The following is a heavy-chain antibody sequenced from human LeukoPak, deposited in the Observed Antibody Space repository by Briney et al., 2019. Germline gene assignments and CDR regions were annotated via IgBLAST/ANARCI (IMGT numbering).Heavy chain of an antibody. CDR3: ARTRRREDAFDI. J-gene: IGHJ3*02. D-gene: IGHD1-26*01. Sequence: ASVKLSCKASGYTFTSYYMHWVRQAPGQGLEWMGIINPSGGSTSYAQKFQGRVTMTRDMSTSTVYMELSSLRYEDTAVYYCARTRRREDAFDIWGQGTMVTVSS. CDR2: INPSGGST. CDR1: GYTFTSYY. V-gene: IGHV1-46*01.